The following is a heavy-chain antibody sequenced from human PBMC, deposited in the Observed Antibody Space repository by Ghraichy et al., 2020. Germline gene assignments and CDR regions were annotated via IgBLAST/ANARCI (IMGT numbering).Heavy chain of an antibody. V-gene: IGHV3-43*01. Sequence: GGSLRLSCAASGFTFDDYTMHWVRQAPGKGLEWVSLISWDGGSTYYADSVKGRFTISRDNSKNSLYLQMNSLRTEDTALYYCAKETYSGYYFYYWGQGTLVTVSS. CDR2: ISWDGGST. CDR1: GFTFDDYT. D-gene: IGHD5-12*01. J-gene: IGHJ4*02. CDR3: AKETYSGYYFYY.